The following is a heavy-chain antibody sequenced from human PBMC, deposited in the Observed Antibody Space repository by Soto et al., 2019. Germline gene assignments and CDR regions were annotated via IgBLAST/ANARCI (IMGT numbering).Heavy chain of an antibody. CDR3: AKEGSIFGVVSPYFDH. V-gene: IGHV3-66*01. J-gene: IGHJ4*02. Sequence: EVQLVESGGGLVQPGGSLRLSCAASGFTVSSSYMSWVRQAPGKGLEWVSVIYSAGSTYYADSVKGRFTISRDNSKNNLYLQMNRLRAEDTAVYYCAKEGSIFGVVSPYFDHWGQGSLVTVSS. CDR2: IYSAGST. D-gene: IGHD3-3*01. CDR1: GFTVSSSY.